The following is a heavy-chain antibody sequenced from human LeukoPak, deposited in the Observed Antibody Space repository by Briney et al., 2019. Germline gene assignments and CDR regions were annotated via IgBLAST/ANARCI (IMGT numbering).Heavy chain of an antibody. D-gene: IGHD6-6*01. Sequence: SQTLSLTCTVSGGSISSGSYYWGWIRQPPGKGLEWIGGIYYSGSTYYNPSLKSRVTISVDTSKNQFSLKLSSVTAADTAVYYCARIAARPGLNFDYWGQGTLVTVSS. V-gene: IGHV4-39*01. CDR2: IYYSGST. CDR1: GGSISSGSYY. J-gene: IGHJ4*02. CDR3: ARIAARPGLNFDY.